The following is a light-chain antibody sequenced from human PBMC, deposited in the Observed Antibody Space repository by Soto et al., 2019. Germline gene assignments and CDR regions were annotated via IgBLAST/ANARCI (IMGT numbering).Light chain of an antibody. CDR3: CSYARTVAYV. CDR2: EVN. V-gene: IGLV2-23*02. J-gene: IGLJ1*01. Sequence: QSVLTRPAAVSGSPGQSITISCAGTGSDVGAYNLVSWYQQHPGKATKLIICEVNTRPSGISNRFSGSKSGDTASLTISGLQAEDEADYFCCSYARTVAYVLGTGTKVTVL. CDR1: GSDVGAYNL.